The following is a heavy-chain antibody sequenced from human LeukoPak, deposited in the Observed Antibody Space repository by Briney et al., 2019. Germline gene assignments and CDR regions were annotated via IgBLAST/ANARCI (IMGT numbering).Heavy chain of an antibody. V-gene: IGHV3-30*18. Sequence: GGSLRLSCAASGLTFSSYAMSWVRQAPGKGLEWVAMISYDGNSKQYADLVKGRFTISRDNSKNTLYLQMNSLRTEDTAVYHCAKDLYGSGWYNYFDPWGQGALVTVSS. CDR1: GLTFSSYA. J-gene: IGHJ5*02. D-gene: IGHD6-19*01. CDR3: AKDLYGSGWYNYFDP. CDR2: ISYDGNSK.